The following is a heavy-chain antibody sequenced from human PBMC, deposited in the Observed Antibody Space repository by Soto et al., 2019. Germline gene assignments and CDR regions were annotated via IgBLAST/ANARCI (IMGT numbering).Heavy chain of an antibody. D-gene: IGHD2-15*01. Sequence: GGSLRLSCATSGFTFSSYAMSWVRQAPGKGLEWVSAISGSGGSTYYADSVKGRFTISRDNSKNTLYLQMNSLRAEDTAVYYCAKAGYCSGGSCYSIDYWGQGTLVTVSS. CDR2: ISGSGGST. CDR3: AKAGYCSGGSCYSIDY. V-gene: IGHV3-23*01. J-gene: IGHJ4*02. CDR1: GFTFSSYA.